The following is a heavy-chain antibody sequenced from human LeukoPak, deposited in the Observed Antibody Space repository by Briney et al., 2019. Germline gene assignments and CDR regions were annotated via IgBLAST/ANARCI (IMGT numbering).Heavy chain of an antibody. CDR3: ARAESGYDWEPSYFDY. J-gene: IGHJ4*02. CDR1: GFTFSSYS. D-gene: IGHD5-12*01. Sequence: GGSLRLSCAASGFTFSSYSMNWVRQAPGKGLEWVSYISSSGSTIYYADSVKGRFTISRDNAKNSLYLQMNSLRAEDTAVYYCARAESGYDWEPSYFDYWGQGTLVTVSS. CDR2: ISSSGSTI. V-gene: IGHV3-48*04.